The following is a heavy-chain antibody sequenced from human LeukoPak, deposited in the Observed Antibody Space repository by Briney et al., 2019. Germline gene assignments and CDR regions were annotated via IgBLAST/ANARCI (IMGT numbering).Heavy chain of an antibody. J-gene: IGHJ3*02. Sequence: GGSLRLSCAASGFTVSSIHMVWVRQAPGKGLEWVSVTYTGGNSYYADSVKGRFIISRDISKNTLYLQMNSLRAEDTALYYCARGGRGSAAVVAPRSFDIWGQGTMVTVSS. CDR3: ARGGRGSAAVVAPRSFDI. CDR2: TYTGGNS. D-gene: IGHD3-22*01. V-gene: IGHV3-53*01. CDR1: GFTVSSIH.